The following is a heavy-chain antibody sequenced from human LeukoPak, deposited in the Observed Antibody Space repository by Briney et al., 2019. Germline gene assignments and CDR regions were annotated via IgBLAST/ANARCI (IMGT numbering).Heavy chain of an antibody. CDR2: INPNTGGT. D-gene: IGHD2-2*01. V-gene: IGHV1-2*02. Sequence: ASVKVSCKTSGYTFTGYYMHWVRQAPGQGLEWMGWINPNTGGTNYAQKFQGRVTMTRDTSISTAYMELSRLRSDDTAVYFCARDQLSSSIDPWGQGTLVTVSS. CDR1: GYTFTGYY. J-gene: IGHJ5*02. CDR3: ARDQLSSSIDP.